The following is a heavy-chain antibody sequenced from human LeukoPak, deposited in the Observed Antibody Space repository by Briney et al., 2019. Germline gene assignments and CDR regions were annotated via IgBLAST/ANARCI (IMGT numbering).Heavy chain of an antibody. J-gene: IGHJ5*02. CDR1: GHTFTVYY. CDR3: ASYASGYNWLKA. Sequence: SVKVSCKASGHTFTVYYIHWVRQAPGQGLEWMGWIHPGTGDTNYAQRFQGRVTVTRDTSITTAYMELSSLKSDDTAVYYCASYASGYNWLKAWGQGTLVTVS. V-gene: IGHV1-2*02. D-gene: IGHD3-10*01. CDR2: IHPGTGDT.